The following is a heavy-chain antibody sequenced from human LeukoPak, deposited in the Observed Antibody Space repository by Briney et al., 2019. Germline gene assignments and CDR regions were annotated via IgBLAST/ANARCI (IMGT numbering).Heavy chain of an antibody. V-gene: IGHV4-34*01. Sequence: KPSETLSLTCAVYGGSFSGYYWSWIRQPPVKGLEWIGEINHSGSTNYNPSLKSRVTISVDTSKNQFSLRLSSVTAANTAVYYCARGLPFPYYYGTGSYWALDYWGQGTLVTVSS. D-gene: IGHD3-10*01. J-gene: IGHJ4*02. CDR2: INHSGST. CDR1: GGSFSGYY. CDR3: ARGLPFPYYYGTGSYWALDY.